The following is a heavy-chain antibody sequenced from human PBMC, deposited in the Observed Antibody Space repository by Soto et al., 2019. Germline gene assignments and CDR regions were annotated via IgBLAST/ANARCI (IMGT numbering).Heavy chain of an antibody. Sequence: GESLKISCKGSGYSFTNFWVGWVRQVPGKGLDWLGIIYPGDSDTRYNPSFRGQVTISTDNSVNTAYLQWNSLKASDTAIYYCAKHISRDFDFWSGLYYYYAMDVWGQGTTVTSP. CDR3: AKHISRDFDFWSGLYYYYAMDV. CDR1: GYSFTNFW. J-gene: IGHJ6*02. D-gene: IGHD3-3*01. V-gene: IGHV5-51*01. CDR2: IYPGDSDT.